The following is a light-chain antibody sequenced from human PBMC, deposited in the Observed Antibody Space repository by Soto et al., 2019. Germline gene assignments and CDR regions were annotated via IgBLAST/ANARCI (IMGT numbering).Light chain of an antibody. CDR1: QSVSSN. J-gene: IGKJ2*01. V-gene: IGKV3-15*01. Sequence: EIVMTQSPATLSVSPGERATLSCRASQSVSSNLAWYQQKPGQAPRLLIYGASTRATGIPARFSGSGSGTDFTLPISTLQFEDFPVYYCQQYNNWPPYTFGRGTKREIK. CDR3: QQYNNWPPYT. CDR2: GAS.